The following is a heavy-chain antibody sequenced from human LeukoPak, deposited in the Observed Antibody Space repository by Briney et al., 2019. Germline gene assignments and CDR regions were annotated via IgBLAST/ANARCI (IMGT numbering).Heavy chain of an antibody. J-gene: IGHJ4*02. CDR3: ARGVWGSYRPY. CDR2: INHSGST. Sequence: SETLSLTCAVYGVSFSGYYWSWIRQPPGKGLEWIGEINHSGSTNYNPSLKSRVTISVDTSKNQLSLKLSSVTAADTAVYYCARGVWGSYRPYWGQGTLVTVSS. V-gene: IGHV4-34*01. CDR1: GVSFSGYY. D-gene: IGHD3-16*02.